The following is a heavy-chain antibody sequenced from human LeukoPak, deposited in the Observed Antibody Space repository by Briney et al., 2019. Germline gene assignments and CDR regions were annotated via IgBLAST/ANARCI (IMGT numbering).Heavy chain of an antibody. CDR2: ISSSGSTI. CDR3: AKASRLILQNNWFDP. Sequence: PGGSLRLSCAASGFTFSDYYMSWIRQAPGKGLEWVSYISSSGSTICYADSVKGRFTISRDNAKNSLYLQMNSLRAEDTAVYYCAKASRLILQNNWFDPWGQGTLVTVSS. V-gene: IGHV3-11*01. CDR1: GFTFSDYY. D-gene: IGHD3-10*01. J-gene: IGHJ5*02.